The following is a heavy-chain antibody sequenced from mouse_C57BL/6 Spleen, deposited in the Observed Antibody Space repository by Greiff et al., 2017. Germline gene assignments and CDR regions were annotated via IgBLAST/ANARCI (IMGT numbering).Heavy chain of an antibody. V-gene: IGHV1-82*01. CDR1: GYAFSSSW. CDR3: ARLLRGYFDV. J-gene: IGHJ1*03. D-gene: IGHD1-1*01. Sequence: QVQLQQSGPELVKPGASVKISCKASGYAFSSSWMNWVKQRPGKGLEWSGRIYPGDGVTNYNGKFKGKATRTADTSSSTAYMQLSSLTSKDSAVSFRARLLRGYFDVWSTGTAITVSS. CDR2: IYPGDGVT.